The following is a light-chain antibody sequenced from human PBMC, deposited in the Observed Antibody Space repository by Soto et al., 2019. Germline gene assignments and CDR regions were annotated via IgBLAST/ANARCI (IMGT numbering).Light chain of an antibody. CDR2: RAS. V-gene: IGKV3-20*01. J-gene: IGKJ4*01. CDR3: QQYGSSPLT. CDR1: QSVSSDY. Sequence: EIVLTQSPGTLSLSLGERATLSCRASQSVSSDYVAWYRQKPGQVPTVLIYRASTRATGIPDRFSGSGSGTDFTLTISRVEPEDFAMYYCQQYGSSPLTFGGGTRVEIK.